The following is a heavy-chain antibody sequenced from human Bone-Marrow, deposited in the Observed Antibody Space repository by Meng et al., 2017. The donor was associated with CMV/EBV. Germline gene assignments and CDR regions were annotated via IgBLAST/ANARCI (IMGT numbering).Heavy chain of an antibody. D-gene: IGHD5-18*01. J-gene: IGHJ1*01. Sequence: ASVKVSCKASGYTFTGYYLHWVRQAPGQGLEWMGWINSRSGVTKYAHKFQGRVSMTRDTSMEVSRLTSDDTAVYYCARGSDRYGSSLSDWGQGTLGTVSS. CDR2: INSRSGVT. CDR1: GYTFTGYY. CDR3: ARGSDRYGSSLSD. V-gene: IGHV1-2*07.